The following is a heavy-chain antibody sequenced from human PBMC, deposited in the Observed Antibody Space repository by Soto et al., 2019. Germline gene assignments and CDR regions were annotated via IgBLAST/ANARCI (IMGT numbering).Heavy chain of an antibody. J-gene: IGHJ6*02. CDR3: AHSLGLDYYYGMDV. CDR1: GFSLSTSGVG. Sequence: QITLKESGPPLVNPTQTLTLTCTFSGFSLSTSGVGVGWIRQPPGKALEWLGLIYWDDDKRYSPSLKSRLTITRDTSKNQVVLKMTNMDPVDTATYYCAHSLGLDYYYGMDVWGQGTTVTVSS. D-gene: IGHD3-16*01. CDR2: IYWDDDK. V-gene: IGHV2-5*02.